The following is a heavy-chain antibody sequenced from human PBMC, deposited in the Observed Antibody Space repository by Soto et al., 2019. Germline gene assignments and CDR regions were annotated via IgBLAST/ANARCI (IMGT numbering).Heavy chain of an antibody. CDR1: GYTFTGYY. Sequence: QVQLVQSGAEVKKPGDSVKVSCKASGYTFTGYYMHWVRQAPGQGLEWMGWINPKSGGTYYAQMFHGRVTMTRDTSSSSAYMELSSLKSDDTAVYYCAKANSGDDDEFDYWGQGTPVTVSS. CDR3: AKANSGDDDEFDY. V-gene: IGHV1-2*02. J-gene: IGHJ4*02. CDR2: INPKSGGT. D-gene: IGHD5-12*01.